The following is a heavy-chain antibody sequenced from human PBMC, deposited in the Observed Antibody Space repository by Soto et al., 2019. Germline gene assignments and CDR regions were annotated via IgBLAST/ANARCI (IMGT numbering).Heavy chain of an antibody. J-gene: IGHJ6*02. Sequence: SVKVSCKASGGTFSSYAISWVRQAPGQGLEWMGGIIPIFGTANYAQKFQGRVTITADESTSTAYMELSSLRSEDTAVYYCARDYVFHWNYSYYYGMDVWGQGTALTVS. CDR1: GGTFSSYA. CDR2: IIPIFGTA. V-gene: IGHV1-69*13. D-gene: IGHD1-1*01. CDR3: ARDYVFHWNYSYYYGMDV.